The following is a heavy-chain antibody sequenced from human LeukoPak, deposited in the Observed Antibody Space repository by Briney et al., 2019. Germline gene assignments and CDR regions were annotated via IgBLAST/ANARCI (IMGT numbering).Heavy chain of an antibody. CDR2: ISYDGSNK. V-gene: IGHV3-30*18. CDR1: GFTFSSYG. J-gene: IGHJ3*02. CDR3: AKESPSYYDSSGYWFDDAFDI. D-gene: IGHD3-22*01. Sequence: GGSLRLSCAASGFTFSSYGMHWVRQAPGKGLEGVAVISYDGSNKYYEDSVKGRSTISRDNSKNTLYLQMNSLRAEDTAVYDCAKESPSYYDSSGYWFDDAFDIWGQGTMVTVSS.